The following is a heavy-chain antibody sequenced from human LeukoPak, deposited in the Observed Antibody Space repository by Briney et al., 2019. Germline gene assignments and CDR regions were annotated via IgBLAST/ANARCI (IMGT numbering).Heavy chain of an antibody. CDR1: GFTFSGYY. CDR2: ISSSGSYT. J-gene: IGHJ1*01. Sequence: GGSLRLSCAASGFTFSGYYMSWIRQAPGKGLEWVSYISSSGSYTIYADSVKGRFTISRDNAKNSLYLQMNSLRAEDTAVYYCARLKYGSPQHWGQGTLVTVSS. V-gene: IGHV3-11*06. CDR3: ARLKYGSPQH. D-gene: IGHD1-26*01.